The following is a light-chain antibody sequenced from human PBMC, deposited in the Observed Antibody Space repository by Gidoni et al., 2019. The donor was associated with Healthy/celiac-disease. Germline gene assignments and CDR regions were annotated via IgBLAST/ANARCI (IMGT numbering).Light chain of an antibody. J-gene: IGKJ4*01. CDR3: QQSYSTPIT. CDR2: AAS. CDR1: QSISSY. Sequence: DIQMTQSPSSLSASVGDRVTITCRASQSISSYLNWYQQKPGKAPKLLIYAASSLQSGVPSRFSGSGSGTDFTLTISSLQPEDFATYYCQQSYSTPITVXGXTKVEIK. V-gene: IGKV1-39*01.